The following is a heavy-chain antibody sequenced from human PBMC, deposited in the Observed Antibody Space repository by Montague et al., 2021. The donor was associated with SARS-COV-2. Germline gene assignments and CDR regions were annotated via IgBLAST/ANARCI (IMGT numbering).Heavy chain of an antibody. D-gene: IGHD2-15*01. CDR1: GGSISSYY. CDR3: ARHPIGSFPRYGMDV. V-gene: IGHV4-59*08. J-gene: IGHJ6*02. CDR2: IYYSWST. Sequence: SETLSLTCTVSGGSISSYYWSWIRQPPGKGLEWIGYIYYSWSTNYNPSLKSRVTISVDTSKNQFSLKLSSVTAADTAVYYCARHPIGSFPRYGMDVWGQGTPVTVSS.